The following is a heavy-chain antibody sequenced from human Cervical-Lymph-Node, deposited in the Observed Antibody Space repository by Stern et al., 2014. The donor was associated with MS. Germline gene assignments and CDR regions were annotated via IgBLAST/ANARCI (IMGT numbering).Heavy chain of an antibody. Sequence: VHLVESGAEVKKPGESLKISCKGSGYSFTSHWIGWVRQMPGKGLEWMGMIYPGDSDTRYSPSFHGQVTISAAKSLSTASLQWSSLKAADTAIYYCARHQTDYKGRDYYYYGMDVWGQGTTVTVSS. D-gene: IGHD4-11*01. CDR3: ARHQTDYKGRDYYYYGMDV. J-gene: IGHJ6*02. CDR2: IYPGDSDT. CDR1: GYSFTSHW. V-gene: IGHV5-51*01.